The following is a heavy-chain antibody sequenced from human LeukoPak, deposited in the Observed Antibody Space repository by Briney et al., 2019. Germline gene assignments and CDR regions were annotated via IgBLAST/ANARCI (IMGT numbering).Heavy chain of an antibody. J-gene: IGHJ4*02. CDR2: ISAYNGNT. CDR1: GYTFTSYG. Sequence: ASVKVSCKASGYTFTSYGISWVRQAPRQGLEWMGWISAYNGNTNYAQKLQGRVTMTTDTSTSTAYMELRSLRSDDTAVYYCARLTAVAGASYYFDYWGQGTLVTVSS. CDR3: ARLTAVAGASYYFDY. D-gene: IGHD6-19*01. V-gene: IGHV1-18*01.